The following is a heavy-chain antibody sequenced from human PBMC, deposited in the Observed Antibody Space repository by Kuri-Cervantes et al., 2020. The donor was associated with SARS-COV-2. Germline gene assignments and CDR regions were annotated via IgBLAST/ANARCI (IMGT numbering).Heavy chain of an antibody. Sequence: GGSLRLSCVASGFNFSTTDMHWVRQAPGKGLEWVTFISSDGKNKKCMASGKGRFTISRDNSQNTLHLQMNSLRAEDTAVYYCARDWGSGYSGGRGMDVWGQGTTVTVSS. V-gene: IGHV3-30*03. D-gene: IGHD3-3*01. J-gene: IGHJ6*02. CDR3: ARDWGSGYSGGRGMDV. CDR1: GFNFSTTD. CDR2: ISSDGKNK.